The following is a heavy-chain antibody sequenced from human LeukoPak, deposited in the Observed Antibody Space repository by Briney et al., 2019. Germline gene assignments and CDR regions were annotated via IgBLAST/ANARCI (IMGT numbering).Heavy chain of an antibody. Sequence: GGSLRLSCAASGFTVSSNYMSWVRQAPGKGLEWVSVIYSGGSTYYADSVKGRFTISRDNSKNTLYLQMNSLRAEDTAVYYCARPHSGFSSAFDIWGQGTMVTVSS. CDR3: ARPHSGFSSAFDI. D-gene: IGHD6-25*01. J-gene: IGHJ3*02. CDR2: IYSGGST. CDR1: GFTVSSNY. V-gene: IGHV3-53*01.